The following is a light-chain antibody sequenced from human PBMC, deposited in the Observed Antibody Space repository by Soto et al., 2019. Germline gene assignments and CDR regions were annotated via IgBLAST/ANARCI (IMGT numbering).Light chain of an antibody. CDR1: QSISGW. Sequence: DIQMTQSPSFLSASVGDRVTITCRASQSISGWLAWYQQKPGKAPKLLIYQASSLESGVPSRFSGSGSGTEFTLTISSLQSEDFALYYCQQYTNRPPWTFGQGTKVDIK. V-gene: IGKV1-5*03. J-gene: IGKJ1*01. CDR2: QAS. CDR3: QQYTNRPPWT.